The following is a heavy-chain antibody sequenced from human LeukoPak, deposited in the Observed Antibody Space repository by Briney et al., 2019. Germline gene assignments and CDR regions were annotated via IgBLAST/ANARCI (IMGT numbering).Heavy chain of an antibody. V-gene: IGHV1-2*02. D-gene: IGHD5-12*01. Sequence: GASVKVSCKASEYTFTGYYMHWVRQAPGQGLEWMGWINPNSGGTHYAEKFQGRVTTTRDTSISTAYMELSRLRSDDTAVYYCARVNGYSGYVYFDDWGQGTLVTVSS. CDR1: EYTFTGYY. CDR2: INPNSGGT. J-gene: IGHJ4*02. CDR3: ARVNGYSGYVYFDD.